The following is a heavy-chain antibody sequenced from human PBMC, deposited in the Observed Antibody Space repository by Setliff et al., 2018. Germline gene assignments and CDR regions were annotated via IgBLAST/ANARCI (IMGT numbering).Heavy chain of an antibody. J-gene: IGHJ6*03. Sequence: LTCAVYGGSFSGYYWSWIRQPPGKGLEWIGEINHSGSTNYNPSLKSRVTISIDTSKDQFSLKLNSVTAADTAVYYCARMSGFLYMDVWGKGTPVTVSS. V-gene: IGHV4-34*01. CDR2: INHSGST. CDR1: GGSFSGYY. D-gene: IGHD3-3*01. CDR3: ARMSGFLYMDV.